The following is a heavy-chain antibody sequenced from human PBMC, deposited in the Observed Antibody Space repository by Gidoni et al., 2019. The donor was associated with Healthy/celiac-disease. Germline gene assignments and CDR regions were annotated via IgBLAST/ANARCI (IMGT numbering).Heavy chain of an antibody. Sequence: QVQLVQSGAAAKKPGSSVKVSCTASGGTFSSYTISWVRQAPGQGLEWMGGIIPIFGTANYPQKFQGRVTITADESTSTAYMELSSLRSEDTAVYYCARDSGSYLNYYYGMDVWGQGTTVTVSS. CDR3: ARDSGSYLNYYYGMDV. CDR1: GGTFSSYT. CDR2: IIPIFGTA. J-gene: IGHJ6*02. D-gene: IGHD1-26*01. V-gene: IGHV1-69*01.